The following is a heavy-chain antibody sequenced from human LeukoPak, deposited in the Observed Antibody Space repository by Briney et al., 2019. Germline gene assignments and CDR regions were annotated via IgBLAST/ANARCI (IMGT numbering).Heavy chain of an antibody. CDR3: ASSPRGYSGYGTNFDY. CDR1: GFTFSNYY. J-gene: IGHJ4*02. Sequence: PGGSLRLSCAASGFTFSNYYMSWIRQAPGKGLEWVSYISSSGSTIYYADSVKGRFTISRDNAKNSLYLQMNSLRAEDTAVYYCASSPRGYSGYGTNFDYWGQGTLVTVSS. CDR2: ISSSGSTI. D-gene: IGHD5-12*01. V-gene: IGHV3-11*01.